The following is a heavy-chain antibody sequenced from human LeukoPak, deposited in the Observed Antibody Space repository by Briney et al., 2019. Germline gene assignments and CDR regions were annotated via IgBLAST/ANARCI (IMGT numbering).Heavy chain of an antibody. CDR1: GFTLKIYT. CDR3: ARDVDWNVDY. V-gene: IGHV3-21*01. CDR2: INSDGGNV. J-gene: IGHJ4*02. Sequence: GGSLRPSCVASGFTLKIYTMNWVRQVPGKGLEWVSSINSDGGNVKYAESVRGRFTIFRDNAKNSLYLQMNSLRAEDTAVHYCARDVDWNVDYWGQGTLVTVSS. D-gene: IGHD1-1*01.